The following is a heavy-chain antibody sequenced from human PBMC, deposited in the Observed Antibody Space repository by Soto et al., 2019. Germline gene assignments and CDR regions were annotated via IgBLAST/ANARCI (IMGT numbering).Heavy chain of an antibody. V-gene: IGHV3-23*01. Sequence: EVQLLESGGGLVQPGGSLRLSCAASGFTFSSYAMSWVRQAPGKGLEWVSAISGSGGSTYYADSVKGRFSISRDNSNNTLNLQMNSMRAEDTAVYYCAKALRGSSTHFDYWGQGTLVTVSS. CDR2: ISGSGGST. CDR1: GFTFSSYA. J-gene: IGHJ4*02. CDR3: AKALRGSSTHFDY. D-gene: IGHD1-26*01.